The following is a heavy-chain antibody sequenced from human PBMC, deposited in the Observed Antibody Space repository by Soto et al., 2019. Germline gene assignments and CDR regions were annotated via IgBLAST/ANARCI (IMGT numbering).Heavy chain of an antibody. V-gene: IGHV3-33*01. CDR3: ARDERGVPLVAFDI. Sequence: GGSLRLSCAASGFTFSSYGMHWVRQAPGKGLEWVAVIWYDGSNKYYADSVKGRFTISRDNSKNTLYLQMNSLRAEDTAVYYCARDERGVPLVAFDIWGQGTMVTVSS. CDR1: GFTFSSYG. CDR2: IWYDGSNK. D-gene: IGHD3-10*01. J-gene: IGHJ3*02.